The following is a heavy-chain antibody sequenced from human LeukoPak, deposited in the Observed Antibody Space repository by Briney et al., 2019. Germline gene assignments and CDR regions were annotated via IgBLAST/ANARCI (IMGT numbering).Heavy chain of an antibody. CDR3: ARCSGGSCYEGYFDY. J-gene: IGHJ4*02. V-gene: IGHV4-31*03. Sequence: SQTLSLTCTVSGGSISSGDYYWSWIRQHPGKGLEWIGYIYYSGSTYYNPSLKSRVTISVDTSKNQFSLKLSSVTAADTAVYYCARCSGGSCYEGYFDYWGQGTLVTVSS. CDR1: GGSISSGDYY. D-gene: IGHD2-15*01. CDR2: IYYSGST.